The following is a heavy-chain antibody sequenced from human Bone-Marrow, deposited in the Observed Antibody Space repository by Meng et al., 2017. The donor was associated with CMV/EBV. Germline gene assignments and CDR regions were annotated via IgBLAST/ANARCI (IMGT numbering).Heavy chain of an antibody. CDR3: ARDGEESGSYYGYFDY. J-gene: IGHJ4*02. D-gene: IGHD1-26*01. Sequence: GESLKISCAASGFTFEHHGMHWVRQAPGKGLEWVANIMEDGSDKYYVDSVKGRFTISRDNAKSSLYLQMNTLRAEDTAVYYCARDGEESGSYYGYFDYWGQGTLVTVSS. CDR1: GFTFEHHG. V-gene: IGHV3-7*01. CDR2: IMEDGSDK.